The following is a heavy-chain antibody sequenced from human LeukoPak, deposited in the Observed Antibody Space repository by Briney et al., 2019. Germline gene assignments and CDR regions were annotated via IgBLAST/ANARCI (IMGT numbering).Heavy chain of an antibody. CDR2: INPNSGGT. CDR3: ARRIAAAGMYYFDY. CDR1: GYTFTGYY. V-gene: IGHV1-2*02. D-gene: IGHD6-13*01. Sequence: ASVKVSCKASGYTFTGYYMHWVRQAPGQGLEWMGWINPNSGGTNYAQKFQGRVTTTRDTSISTAYMEMSRLRSDDTAVYYCARRIAAAGMYYFDYWGQGTLVTVSS. J-gene: IGHJ4*02.